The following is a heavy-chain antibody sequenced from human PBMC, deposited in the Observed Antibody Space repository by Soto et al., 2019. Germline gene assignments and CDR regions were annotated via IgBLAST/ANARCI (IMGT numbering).Heavy chain of an antibody. J-gene: IGHJ4*02. D-gene: IGHD3-22*01. CDR1: GYSFATSG. CDR2: ISAYNGNT. CDR3: ARAGQYYDSSGYAN. V-gene: IGHV1-18*01. Sequence: QVKLVQSETEVKQPGASMKVSCKASGYSFATSGISWVRQAPGQGLEWMGWISAYNGNTNYDQKLQDRVTMTTDTSTSTAYLELRNLRSDDTAVYYCARAGQYYDSSGYANWGQGTLVTVSS.